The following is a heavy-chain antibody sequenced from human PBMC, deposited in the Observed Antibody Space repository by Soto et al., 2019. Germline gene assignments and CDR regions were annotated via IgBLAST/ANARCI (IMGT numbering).Heavy chain of an antibody. J-gene: IGHJ5*02. D-gene: IGHD6-19*01. V-gene: IGHV4-59*08. CDR3: ARRPSGWYSGWFDP. CDR1: GGSISSYY. Sequence: QVQLQESGPGLVKPSETLSLTCTVSGGSISSYYWSWIRQPPGKGLEWIGYIYYSGSTNYNPSLKSRVTISVDTSKNQFSLKLSSVTAADTAVYYCARRPSGWYSGWFDPWGQGTLVTVSS. CDR2: IYYSGST.